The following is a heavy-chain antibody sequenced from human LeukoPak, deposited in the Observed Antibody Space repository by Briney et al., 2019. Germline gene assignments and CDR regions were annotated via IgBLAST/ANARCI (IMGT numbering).Heavy chain of an antibody. V-gene: IGHV3-74*01. CDR2: INSDGSST. Sequence: GGSLRLSCAASGFTFSSYWMHWVRQAPGKGLVWVSRINSDGSSTSYADSVKGRFTISRDNAKNTLYLQMNSLRAEDTAVYYCASPSLYDIFGFDYWGQGTLVTVSS. CDR1: GFTFSSYW. D-gene: IGHD3-3*01. CDR3: ASPSLYDIFGFDY. J-gene: IGHJ4*02.